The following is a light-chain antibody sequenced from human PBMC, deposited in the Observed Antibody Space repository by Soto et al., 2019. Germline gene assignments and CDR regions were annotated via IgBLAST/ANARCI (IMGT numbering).Light chain of an antibody. J-gene: IGKJ1*01. CDR2: AAS. V-gene: IGKV1-27*01. CDR1: QGIGNY. CDR3: QNHNNAPWT. Sequence: DIQMTQSPSSLSASVGDRVTITCQASQGIGNYLAWYQQKSGKVPKLLIYAASTLQSGVPSRFSGSRSGTDFTLTISSLQPEDVATYYCQNHNNAPWTFGQGTKVEIQ.